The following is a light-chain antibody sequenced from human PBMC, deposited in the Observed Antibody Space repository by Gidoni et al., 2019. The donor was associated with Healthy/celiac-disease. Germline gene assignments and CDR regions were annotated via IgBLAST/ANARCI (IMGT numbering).Light chain of an antibody. Sequence: DIQMTQSPSSLSASAGDRVTITCQASQEISNSLNLYQQKPVKAPTLLIYDASNLETWVPSRFSGSGSGTYFTFTIRSLQPEDIATYFCQQYHDLPTFGLGTRLEIK. V-gene: IGKV1-33*01. CDR3: QQYHDLPT. CDR2: DAS. CDR1: QEISNS. J-gene: IGKJ5*01.